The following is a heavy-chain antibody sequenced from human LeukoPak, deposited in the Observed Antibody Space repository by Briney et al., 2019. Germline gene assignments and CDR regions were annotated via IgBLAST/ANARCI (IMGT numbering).Heavy chain of an antibody. J-gene: IGHJ1*01. V-gene: IGHV3-21*01. CDR1: GFTFSGYS. Sequence: GGSLRLSCAASGFTFSGYSMNWVRQAPGKGLEWVSSISSSSSYIYYADSVKGRFTISRDNAKNSLYLQMNSLRAEDTAVYYCARDVGGYYEKYFQHWGQGTLVTVSS. CDR3: ARDVGGYYEKYFQH. CDR2: ISSSSSYI. D-gene: IGHD3-22*01.